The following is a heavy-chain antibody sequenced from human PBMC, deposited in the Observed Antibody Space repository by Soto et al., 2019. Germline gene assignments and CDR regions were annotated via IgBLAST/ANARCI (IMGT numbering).Heavy chain of an antibody. CDR2: INHSGST. Sequence: SETLSLTCAVYGGSFSGYYWSWIRQPPGKGLEWIGEINHSGSTNYNPPLKSRVTISVDTSKNQFSLKLSSVTAADTAVYYCARVYGRGFLRPTNWFDPWGQGTLVTVSS. D-gene: IGHD3-3*01. V-gene: IGHV4-34*01. CDR3: ARVYGRGFLRPTNWFDP. CDR1: GGSFSGYY. J-gene: IGHJ5*02.